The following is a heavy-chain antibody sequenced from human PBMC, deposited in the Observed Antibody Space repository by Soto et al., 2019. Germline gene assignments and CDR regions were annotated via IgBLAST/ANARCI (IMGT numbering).Heavy chain of an antibody. CDR3: AGLGGYYQAFDN. Sequence: SETLSLTCTVSSGSISSTIYSWSWIRQPPGKGLEWVGYIYYTGTSKYNPSLKSRVTISVDSSKNQFSLKLDSVTAADTAVYYCAGLGGYYQAFDNWGQGTLVTVSS. CDR1: SGSISSTIYS. J-gene: IGHJ4*02. V-gene: IGHV4-61*05. D-gene: IGHD3-3*01. CDR2: IYYTGTS.